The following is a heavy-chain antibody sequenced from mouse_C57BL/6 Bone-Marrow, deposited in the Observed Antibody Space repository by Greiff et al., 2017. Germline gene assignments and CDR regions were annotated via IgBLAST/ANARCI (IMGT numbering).Heavy chain of an antibody. CDR2: IDPENGDT. CDR1: GFNIKDDY. V-gene: IGHV14-4*01. J-gene: IGHJ2*01. D-gene: IGHD1-1*01. Sequence: VQLQQSGAELVRPGASVKLSCTASGFNIKDDYMHWVKQRPEQGLEWIGWIDPENGDTEYASKFQGKATITADTSSNTAYLQLSSLTSEDTAVYYCTTDVDYGSSSWGQGTTLTVSS. CDR3: TTDVDYGSSS.